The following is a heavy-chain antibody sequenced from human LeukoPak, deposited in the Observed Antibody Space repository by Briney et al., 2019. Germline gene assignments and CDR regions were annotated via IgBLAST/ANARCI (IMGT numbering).Heavy chain of an antibody. D-gene: IGHD4-17*01. CDR2: INHSGST. CDR1: GGSFSGYY. Sequence: SETLSLTCAVYGGSFSGYYWSWIRQPPGKGLEWIGEINHSGSTNYNPSLKSRVTISVDTSKNQFSLKLSSVTAADTAVYYCAVGYGDYFLDYWGQGTLVTVSS. V-gene: IGHV4-34*01. CDR3: AVGYGDYFLDY. J-gene: IGHJ4*02.